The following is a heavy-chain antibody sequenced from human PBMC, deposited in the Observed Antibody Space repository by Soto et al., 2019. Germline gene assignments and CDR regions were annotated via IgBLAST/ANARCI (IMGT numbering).Heavy chain of an antibody. V-gene: IGHV4-31*03. Sequence: QVQLQESGPGLVKPSQTLSLTCTVSGGSISSGGYYWSWIRQHPGKGLEWIGYIDYSGSTYYNPSLKSRVTISVDTSKNQFSLNLSSVTAADTAVYYCRVYGPTRYWYFDLWGRGTLVTVSS. J-gene: IGHJ2*01. CDR1: GGSISSGGYY. CDR3: RVYGPTRYWYFDL. CDR2: IDYSGST. D-gene: IGHD4-17*01.